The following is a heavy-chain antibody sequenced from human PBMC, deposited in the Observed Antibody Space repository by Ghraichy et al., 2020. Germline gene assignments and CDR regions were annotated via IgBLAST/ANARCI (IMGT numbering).Heavy chain of an antibody. CDR3: ARGASVSYGTIDY. V-gene: IGHV4-30-4*01. CDR2: IYYSGSN. J-gene: IGHJ4*02. Sequence: SETLSLTCTVSGGSISSGDYYWSWIRQPTGKGLEWIGYIYYSGSNYYNPSLKSRVTISVDTSKNQFSLKLSSVTAADTAVYYCARGASVSYGTIDYWGQGTLVTVSS. CDR1: GGSISSGDYY. D-gene: IGHD5-18*01.